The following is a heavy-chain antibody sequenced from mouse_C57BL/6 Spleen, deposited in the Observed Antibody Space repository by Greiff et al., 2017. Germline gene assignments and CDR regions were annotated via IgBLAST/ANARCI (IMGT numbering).Heavy chain of an antibody. CDR3: ARRDYGSHYFDG. CDR2: ISDGGSYT. Sequence: EVQLVESGGGLVKPGGSLKLSCAASGFTFSSYAMSWVRQTPEKRLEWVATISDGGSYTYYPDNVKGRFTISRDNAKNNLYLQMSHLKSEDTAMYYCARRDYGSHYFDGWGQGTTLTVSS. D-gene: IGHD1-1*01. CDR1: GFTFSSYA. J-gene: IGHJ2*01. V-gene: IGHV5-4*01.